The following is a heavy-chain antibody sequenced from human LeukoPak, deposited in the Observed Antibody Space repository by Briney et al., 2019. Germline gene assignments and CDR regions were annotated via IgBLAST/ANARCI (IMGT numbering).Heavy chain of an antibody. V-gene: IGHV3-48*02. Sequence: GGSLRLSCADSGFTFGSYRVYWVRQAPGKGLEWLSYIWDSSRITYQADSVKGRFTIFRDNAKSSLYLQMNSLRDEDTAVYYCVRDSSFAYDYWGQGILVTVSS. CDR2: IWDSSRIT. J-gene: IGHJ4*02. D-gene: IGHD2-21*01. CDR1: GFTFGSYR. CDR3: VRDSSFAYDY.